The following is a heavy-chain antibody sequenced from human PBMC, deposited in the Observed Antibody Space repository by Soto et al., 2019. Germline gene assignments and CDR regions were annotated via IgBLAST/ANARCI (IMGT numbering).Heavy chain of an antibody. J-gene: IGHJ6*03. CDR3: TRCGINGYYYYYMDV. CDR2: IRSKANSYAT. D-gene: IGHD2-8*01. V-gene: IGHV3-73*01. Sequence: GGSLRLSCAASGFTFSGSAMHWVRQASGKGLEWVGRIRSKANSYATAYAASVKGRFTISRDDSKNTAYLQMNSLKTEDTAVYYCTRCGINGYYYYYMDVWGKGTTVTVSS. CDR1: GFTFSGSA.